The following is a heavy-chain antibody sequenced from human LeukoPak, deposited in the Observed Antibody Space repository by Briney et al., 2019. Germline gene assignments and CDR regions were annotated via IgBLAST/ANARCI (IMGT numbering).Heavy chain of an antibody. V-gene: IGHV1-2*02. J-gene: IGHJ4*02. CDR3: ARAQFYSNYLSCDY. D-gene: IGHD4-11*01. CDR2: INPNSGGT. CDR1: GYTFTGYY. Sequence: ASVKVSCKASGYTFTGYYMHWVRQAPGQGLEWMGWINPNSGGTNYAQKFQGRVTMTRDTSISTAYMELSRLRSDETAVYYCARAQFYSNYLSCDYWGQGTLVTVSS.